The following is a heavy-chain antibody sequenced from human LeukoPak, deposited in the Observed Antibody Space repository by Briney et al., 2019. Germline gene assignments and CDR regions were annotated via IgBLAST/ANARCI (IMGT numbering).Heavy chain of an antibody. CDR3: ARRGGILTGYSPGNY. V-gene: IGHV4-39*01. J-gene: IGHJ4*02. D-gene: IGHD3-9*01. Sequence: SETLSLTCTVSGGSISSSSYYWGWIRQPPGKGLEWIGSIYYSGSTYYNPSLKSRVTISVDTSKNQFSLKLSSVTAADTAVYYCARRGGILTGYSPGNYWGQGTLVTVSS. CDR1: GGSISSSSYY. CDR2: IYYSGST.